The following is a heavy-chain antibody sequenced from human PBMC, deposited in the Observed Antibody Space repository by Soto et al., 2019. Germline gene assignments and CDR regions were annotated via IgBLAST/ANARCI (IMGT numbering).Heavy chain of an antibody. D-gene: IGHD3-16*01. CDR2: IKEDGSEE. V-gene: IGHV3-7*03. J-gene: IGHJ5*02. CDR3: ARVHYDYFWPQGWFDP. Sequence: GSLLLTCAASGFTFSSYWMNWVRQAPGKGLEWVANIKEDGSEEYYVDSVKGRFTISRDNAKNSLFLQMNRLRAEDTAVYYCARVHYDYFWPQGWFDPWGQGTLVTVYS. CDR1: GFTFSSYW.